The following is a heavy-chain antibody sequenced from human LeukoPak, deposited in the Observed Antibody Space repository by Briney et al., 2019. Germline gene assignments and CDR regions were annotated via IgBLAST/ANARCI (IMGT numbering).Heavy chain of an antibody. J-gene: IGHJ3*02. CDR3: ARSYYDSSGYYSLGAFDI. CDR1: GYTFTSYG. D-gene: IGHD3-22*01. V-gene: IGHV1-18*01. CDR2: ISAYNGNT. Sequence: ASVKVSCKASGYTFTSYGISWVRQAPGQGLEWMGWISAYNGNTVYAQKLQGRVTMTTDTSTSTAYMELRSLRSDDTAVYYCARSYYDSSGYYSLGAFDIWGQGTMVTVSS.